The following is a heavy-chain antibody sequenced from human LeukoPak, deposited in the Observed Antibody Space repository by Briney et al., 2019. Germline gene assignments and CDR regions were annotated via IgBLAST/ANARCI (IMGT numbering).Heavy chain of an antibody. V-gene: IGHV3-11*04. CDR2: ISSSGSTI. CDR3: VRGLGYYYDSSGYGGFDY. D-gene: IGHD3-22*01. CDR1: GFTFSDYY. Sequence: GSLRLSCAASGFTFSDYYMGWIRQAPGKGLEWVSYISSSGSTIYYADSVKGRFTISRDNAKNSLYLQMNSLRAEDTAVYYCVRGLGYYYDSSGYGGFDYWGQGTLVTVSS. J-gene: IGHJ4*02.